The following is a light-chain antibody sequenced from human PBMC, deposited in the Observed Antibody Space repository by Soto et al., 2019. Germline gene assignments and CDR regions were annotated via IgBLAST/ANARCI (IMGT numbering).Light chain of an antibody. CDR2: EVS. CDR1: SSDVGDNY. Sequence: QSVLTQPASVSGSPGQSVTISCTGTSSDVGDNYVSWYQQHLGKAPKLIIYEVSQRPSGVPDRFSGSKSGNTASLTVSGLQTEEEADYYCSAYAGSNNFVFGSGNKVTAL. J-gene: IGLJ1*01. V-gene: IGLV2-8*01. CDR3: SAYAGSNNFV.